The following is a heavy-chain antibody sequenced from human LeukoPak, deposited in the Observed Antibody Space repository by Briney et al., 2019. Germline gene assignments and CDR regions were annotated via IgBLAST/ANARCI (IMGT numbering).Heavy chain of an antibody. D-gene: IGHD3-3*01. CDR1: GGSIRSSYYY. CDR2: IYDSGST. Sequence: PSETLSLTCTVSGGSIRSSYYYWGWIRQPPGKGLEWIGSIYDSGSTYYNPSLKSRVTISVDTSKNQFSLKLNSVTAADTAVYYCARGGTPPATIFGVVIIGNWFDPWGQGTLVTVSS. CDR3: ARGGTPPATIFGVVIIGNWFDP. V-gene: IGHV4-39*01. J-gene: IGHJ5*02.